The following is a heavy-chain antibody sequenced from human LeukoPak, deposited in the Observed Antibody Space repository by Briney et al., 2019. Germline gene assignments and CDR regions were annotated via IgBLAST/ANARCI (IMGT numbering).Heavy chain of an antibody. V-gene: IGHV4-34*01. CDR3: ARGDYGSGSYYRYYYYYMDV. CDR1: GGSFSGYY. J-gene: IGHJ6*03. Sequence: SETLSLTCAVYGGSFSGYYWSWIRQPPGKGLEWIGSIYYSGSTYYNPSLKSRVTISVDTSKNQFSLKLSSVTAADTAVYYCARGDYGSGSYYRYYYYYMDVWGKGTTVTVSS. CDR2: IYYSGST. D-gene: IGHD3-10*01.